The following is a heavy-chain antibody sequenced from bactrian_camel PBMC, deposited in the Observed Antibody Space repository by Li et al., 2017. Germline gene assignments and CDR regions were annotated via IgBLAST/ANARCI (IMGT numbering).Heavy chain of an antibody. CDR1: GYAYSDGYC. Sequence: DVQLMESGGGSVQTGGSLRLSCVVSGYAYSDGYCLGWFRQAPGKEREGVAQMYSGESSTYYADSVKGRFTISHDNAKRTLYLQMNSLKPEDTAMYYCVADCEFRYGHFDFNIGSRGQGTQVTVS. CDR2: MYSGESST. D-gene: IGHD2*01. V-gene: IGHV3S59*01. CDR3: VADCEFRYGHFDFNIGS. J-gene: IGHJ4*01.